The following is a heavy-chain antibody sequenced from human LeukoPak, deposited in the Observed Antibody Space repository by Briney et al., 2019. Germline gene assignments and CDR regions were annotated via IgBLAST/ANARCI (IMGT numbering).Heavy chain of an antibody. CDR2: ISWNSGSI. CDR1: GFTFDDYA. J-gene: IGHJ4*02. V-gene: IGHV3-9*01. CDR3: AKDGGEGYFDY. D-gene: IGHD3-10*01. Sequence: GGSLRLSCAAPGFTFDDYAMHWVRQAPGKGLEWVSGISWNSGSIGYADSVKGRFTISRDNAKNSLYLQMNSLRAEDTALYYCAKDGGEGYFDYWGQGTLVTVSS.